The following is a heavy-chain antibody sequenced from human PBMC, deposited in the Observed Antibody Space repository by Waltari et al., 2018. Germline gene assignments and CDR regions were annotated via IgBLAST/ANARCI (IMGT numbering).Heavy chain of an antibody. D-gene: IGHD2-2*03. CDR2: IIPIFGTA. Sequence: QVQLVQSGAEVKKPGSSVKVSCKASGGTFSSYAISWVRLAPGQGLEWMGGIIPIFGTANYAQKFQGRVTITADKSTSTAYMELSSLRSEDTAVYYCARELRARRMDPAYYYYMDVWGKGTTVTVSS. V-gene: IGHV1-69*14. CDR1: GGTFSSYA. J-gene: IGHJ6*03. CDR3: ARELRARRMDPAYYYYMDV.